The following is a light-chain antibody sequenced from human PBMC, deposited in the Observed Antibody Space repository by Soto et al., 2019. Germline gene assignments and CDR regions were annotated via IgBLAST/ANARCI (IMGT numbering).Light chain of an antibody. Sequence: DIQMTQSPSSLSASVGDRVTITCRASQSIATFLNWYQQRQGQAPMLLIYAASNLENGVPSTFRGSGSETVFTLTISSLQTEDFATYYYQQSYKTPVTFGQGTKLEIK. J-gene: IGKJ2*01. V-gene: IGKV1-39*01. CDR1: QSIATF. CDR3: QQSYKTPVT. CDR2: AAS.